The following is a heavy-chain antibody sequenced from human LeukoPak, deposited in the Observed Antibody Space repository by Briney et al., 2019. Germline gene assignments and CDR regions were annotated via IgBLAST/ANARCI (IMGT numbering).Heavy chain of an antibody. CDR2: ISYDGSNK. D-gene: IGHD3-10*01. V-gene: IGHV3-30-3*01. J-gene: IGHJ4*02. CDR3: ARDTYKYYGSGSYLSDY. CDR1: GFTFSSYA. Sequence: PGGSLRLSCAASGFTFSSYAMHWVRQAPGKGLEWVAVISYDGSNKYYADSVKGRFTISRDNSKNTLYLQMNSLRAGDTAVYYCARDTYKYYGSGSYLSDYWGQGTLVTVSS.